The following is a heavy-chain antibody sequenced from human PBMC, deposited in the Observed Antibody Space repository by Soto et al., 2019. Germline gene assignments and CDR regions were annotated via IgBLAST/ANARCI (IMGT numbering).Heavy chain of an antibody. J-gene: IGHJ6*02. CDR2: IDPSDSYT. CDR3: ARHESAAAGNYYVMDV. CDR1: GYSFTSYW. D-gene: IGHD6-13*01. V-gene: IGHV5-10-1*01. Sequence: PGESLKISCKGSGYSFTSYWISWVRQMPGKGLEWMGRIDPSDSYTNYSPSFQGHVTISADKSISTAYLQWSSLKASDTAMYYCARHESAAAGNYYVMDVCGQGTTVTVSS.